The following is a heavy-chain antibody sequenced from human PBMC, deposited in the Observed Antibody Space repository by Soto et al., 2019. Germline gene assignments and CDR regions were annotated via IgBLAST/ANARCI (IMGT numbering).Heavy chain of an antibody. CDR2: IWYDGSNE. CDR3: ARDHGITWYRPIGY. CDR1: GFTFNTYG. D-gene: IGHD6-13*01. V-gene: IGHV3-33*01. Sequence: QVQLVESGGGAVQPGRSLRLSCAASGFTFNTYGMHWVRQAPGKGLEWVAVIWYDGSNEFCADSVKGRFTISRDNSKNTLYRQMTRLRDENTAIYYCARDHGITWYRPIGYWGEGPLVTVSS. J-gene: IGHJ4*02.